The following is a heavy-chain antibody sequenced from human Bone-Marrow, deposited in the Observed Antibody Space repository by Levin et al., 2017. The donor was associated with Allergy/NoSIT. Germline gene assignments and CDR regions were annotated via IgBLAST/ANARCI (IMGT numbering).Heavy chain of an antibody. CDR3: ARGMTYGAY. Sequence: RASVKVSCKPSGYSFTAFNIHWVRQAPGQGLEWMGWISPNSGGTLYAQKFKGRITLTRDTSIATVYMDLTRLTSDDTATYYCARGMTYGAYWGQGTLITVSS. CDR1: GYSFTAFN. J-gene: IGHJ4*02. CDR2: ISPNSGGT. V-gene: IGHV1-2*02. D-gene: IGHD4/OR15-4a*01.